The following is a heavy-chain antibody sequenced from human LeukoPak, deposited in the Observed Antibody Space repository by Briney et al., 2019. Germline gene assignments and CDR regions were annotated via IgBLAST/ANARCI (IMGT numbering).Heavy chain of an antibody. CDR2: IWYDGSNK. J-gene: IGHJ4*02. CDR3: AREALSYSLDY. Sequence: TGGSLRLSCAASGFTFSSYGMHWVRQAPGKGLEWVAVIWYDGSNKYYADSVKGRFTISRDNSKNTLYLQMNSLRAEDTAVYYCAREALSYSLDYWGQGTLVTVSS. CDR1: GFTFSSYG. V-gene: IGHV3-33*01. D-gene: IGHD1-26*01.